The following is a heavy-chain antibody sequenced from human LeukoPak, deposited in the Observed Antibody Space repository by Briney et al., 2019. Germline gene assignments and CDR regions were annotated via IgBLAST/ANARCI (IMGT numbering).Heavy chain of an antibody. J-gene: IGHJ6*02. CDR3: AGYITIFGVVPGGMDV. Sequence: PGGSLRLSCAASGFTFSSYWMSWVRQAPGKGLEWVANIKQDGSEKYYVDSVKGRFTISRDNAKNSLYLQMNSLRAEDTAVYYCAGYITIFGVVPGGMDVWGQGTTVTVSS. D-gene: IGHD3-3*01. CDR2: IKQDGSEK. V-gene: IGHV3-7*01. CDR1: GFTFSSYW.